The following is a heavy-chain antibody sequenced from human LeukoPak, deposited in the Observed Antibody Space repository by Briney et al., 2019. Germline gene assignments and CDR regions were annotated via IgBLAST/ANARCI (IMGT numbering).Heavy chain of an antibody. CDR3: ANPQQLVPPAY. V-gene: IGHV3-23*01. J-gene: IGHJ4*02. Sequence: GGSLRLSCAASGFTFSSYAMSWVRQAPGKGLEWVSSISGSGASTYYADSVKGRFTISRDNSKNTLYLQMNSLRAEDTAVYYCANPQQLVPPAYWGQGTLVTVSS. D-gene: IGHD6-13*01. CDR2: ISGSGAST. CDR1: GFTFSSYA.